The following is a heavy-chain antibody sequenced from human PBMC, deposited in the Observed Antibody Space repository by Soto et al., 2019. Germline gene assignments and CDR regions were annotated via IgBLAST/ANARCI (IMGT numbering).Heavy chain of an antibody. CDR1: GYTFTSYG. CDR2: ISAYNGNT. V-gene: IGHV1-18*01. D-gene: IGHD2-2*01. J-gene: IGHJ6*02. Sequence: QVRLVQSGAEVKKPGASVKVSCKASGYTFTSYGISWVRQAPGQGLEWMGWISAYNGNTNYAQKLQGRVTMTTDTSTSTAYMELRSLRSDDTAVYYCATYCSSTSCYYYGMDVWGQGTTVTVSS. CDR3: ATYCSSTSCYYYGMDV.